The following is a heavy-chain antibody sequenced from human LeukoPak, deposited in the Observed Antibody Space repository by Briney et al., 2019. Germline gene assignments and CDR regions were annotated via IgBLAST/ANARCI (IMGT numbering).Heavy chain of an antibody. V-gene: IGHV3-23*01. CDR1: GFTFSQYW. Sequence: GGSLRLSCRASGFTFSQYWMTWVRQAPGKGLEWVSVISDSGDTTYYADSVKGRFTISRDNSRNTVYLHMNSLRAEDTAVYHCAKKQQAGTGWNYMDVWGTGTTVTVSS. CDR2: ISDSGDTT. D-gene: IGHD1-1*01. J-gene: IGHJ6*03. CDR3: AKKQQAGTGWNYMDV.